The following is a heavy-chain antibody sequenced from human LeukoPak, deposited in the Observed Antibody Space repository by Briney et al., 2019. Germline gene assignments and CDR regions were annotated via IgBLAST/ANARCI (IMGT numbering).Heavy chain of an antibody. V-gene: IGHV3-30*02. J-gene: IGHJ6*03. CDR2: IRYDGSNK. D-gene: IGHD6-19*01. Sequence: GGSLRLSCAASGFTFSSYGMHWVRQAPGKGLEWVAFIRYDGSNKYYADSVKGRFTISRDNSKNTLYLQMNSLRAEDTAVYYCAKGGSGAVAGHYYYYYMDVWGKGTTVTVSS. CDR1: GFTFSSYG. CDR3: AKGGSGAVAGHYYYYYMDV.